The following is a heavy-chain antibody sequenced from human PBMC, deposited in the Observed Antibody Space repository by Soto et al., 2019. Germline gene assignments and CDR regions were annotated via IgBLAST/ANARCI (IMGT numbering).Heavy chain of an antibody. CDR2: IYSGGST. V-gene: IGHV3-53*04. CDR3: AREVGHGWFDP. Sequence: EVQLVESGGGLVQPGGSQRISCAASGFTVSSNYMSWVRQAPGKGLEWVSVIYSGGSTYYADSVKGRFTISRHNSKNTLYLQMNSLRAEDTAVYYCAREVGHGWFDPWGQGTLVTVSS. J-gene: IGHJ5*02. CDR1: GFTVSSNY.